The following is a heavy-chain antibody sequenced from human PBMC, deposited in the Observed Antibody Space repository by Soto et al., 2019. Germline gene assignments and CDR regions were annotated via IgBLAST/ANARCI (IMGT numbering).Heavy chain of an antibody. Sequence: GESLKISCKVSGYSFTSYWIGWVRQMPGKGLEWMGIIYPGDSDTRYSPSFQGQVTISADKSISTAYLQWSSLKASDTAMYYCARDYSNYIDYYYGMDVWGQGTTVTVSS. D-gene: IGHD4-4*01. CDR1: GYSFTSYW. V-gene: IGHV5-51*01. CDR3: ARDYSNYIDYYYGMDV. CDR2: IYPGDSDT. J-gene: IGHJ6*02.